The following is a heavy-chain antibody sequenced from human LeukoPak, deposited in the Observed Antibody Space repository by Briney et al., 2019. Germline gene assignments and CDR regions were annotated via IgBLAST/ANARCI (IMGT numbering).Heavy chain of an antibody. CDR1: GFTFSNYW. D-gene: IGHD1-26*01. J-gene: IGHJ4*02. Sequence: GGSLRLSCAASGFTFSNYWMNWIRQAPGKGLEWVANIKEDGSEKYYVDSVKGRFTISRDNAKNSLCLQMNSLRAEDTAIYYCVRSGGYWGQGTLVTVSS. V-gene: IGHV3-7*05. CDR2: IKEDGSEK. CDR3: VRSGGY.